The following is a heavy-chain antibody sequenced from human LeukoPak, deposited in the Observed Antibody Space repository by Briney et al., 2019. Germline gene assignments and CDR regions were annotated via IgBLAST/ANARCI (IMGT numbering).Heavy chain of an antibody. V-gene: IGHV1-24*01. CDR1: GYTLTELS. J-gene: IGHJ4*02. D-gene: IGHD6-19*01. CDR2: FDPEDGET. CDR3: AREPYSSGWYYYLDY. Sequence: GASVKVSCKVSGYTLTELSMHWVRQAPGKGLEWMGGFDPEDGETIYAQKFQGRVTMTEDTSTSTAYMELRSLRSDDTAVYYCAREPYSSGWYYYLDYWGQGALVTVSS.